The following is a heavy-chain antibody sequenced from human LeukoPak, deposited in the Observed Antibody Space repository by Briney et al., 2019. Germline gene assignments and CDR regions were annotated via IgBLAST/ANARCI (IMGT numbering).Heavy chain of an antibody. J-gene: IGHJ4*02. CDR2: INPNSGGT. Sequence: GASVKVSCKASGYTFTGYYMHWVRQAPGQGLEWMGWINPNSGGTNYAQKLQGRVTMTTDTSTSTAYMELSSLRSEDTAVYYCATPWGRGYSYGLDYWGQGTLVTVSS. V-gene: IGHV1-2*02. CDR3: ATPWGRGYSYGLDY. D-gene: IGHD5-18*01. CDR1: GYTFTGYY.